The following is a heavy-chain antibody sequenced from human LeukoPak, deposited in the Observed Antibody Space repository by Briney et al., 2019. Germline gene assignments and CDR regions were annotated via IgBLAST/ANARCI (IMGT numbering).Heavy chain of an antibody. D-gene: IGHD2-2*01. CDR3: ARMYHAFDF. J-gene: IGHJ3*01. CDR2: MSGSTTFM. V-gene: IGHV3-21*01. Sequence: GGSLRLFCAASGLTFSSYTMNWARQAPGKGLEWVSSMSGSTTFMYYADSVKGRFTISRDTAKNSLFLQMNSLRAEDTAVCYCARMYHAFDFWGQGKMVTVSP. CDR1: GLTFSSYT.